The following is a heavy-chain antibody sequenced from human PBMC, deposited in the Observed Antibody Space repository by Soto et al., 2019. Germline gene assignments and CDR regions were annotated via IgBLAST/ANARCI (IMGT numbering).Heavy chain of an antibody. CDR1: GFTFSSYA. V-gene: IGHV3-23*01. Sequence: GGSLRLSCAASGFTFSSYAMSWVRQAPGKGLEWVSAISGSGGSTYYADSVKDRFTISRDNSKNTLYLQMNSLRAEDTAVYYCAKIRGYSSSWYCDYWGQGTLVTVSS. D-gene: IGHD6-13*01. CDR2: ISGSGGST. J-gene: IGHJ4*02. CDR3: AKIRGYSSSWYCDY.